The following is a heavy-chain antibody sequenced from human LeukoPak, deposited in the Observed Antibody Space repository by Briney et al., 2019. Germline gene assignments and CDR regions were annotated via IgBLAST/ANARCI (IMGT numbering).Heavy chain of an antibody. Sequence: ASVKVSCKASGYTFTGYYMHWVRQAPGQGLEWMGWINPNSGGTNYAQKFQGWVTMTRDTSISTAYMELSRLRSDDTAVYYCASQGLYYYYYYGMDVWGQGTTVTVSS. CDR3: ASQGLYYYYYYGMDV. J-gene: IGHJ6*02. V-gene: IGHV1-2*04. CDR2: INPNSGGT. CDR1: GYTFTGYY.